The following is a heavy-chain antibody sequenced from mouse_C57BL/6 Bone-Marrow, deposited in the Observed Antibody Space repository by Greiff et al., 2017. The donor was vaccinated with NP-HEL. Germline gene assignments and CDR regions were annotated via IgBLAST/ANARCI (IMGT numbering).Heavy chain of an antibody. V-gene: IGHV3-6*01. D-gene: IGHD2-5*01. CDR2: ISYDGSN. Sequence: VQLQESGPGLVKPSQSLSLTCSVTGYSITSGYYWNWIRQFPGNKLEWMGYISYDGSNNYNPSLKNRISITRDTSKNQFFLKLNSVTTEDTATYYCAKERGSKREAWFAYWGQGTLVTVSA. CDR1: GYSITSGYY. J-gene: IGHJ3*01. CDR3: AKERGSKREAWFAY.